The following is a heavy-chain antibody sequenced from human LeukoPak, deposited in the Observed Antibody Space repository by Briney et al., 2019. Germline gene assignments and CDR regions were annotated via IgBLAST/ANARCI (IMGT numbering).Heavy chain of an antibody. Sequence: SETLSLTCTVSGGSISSYYWSWIRQPPGKGLGWIGYIYYSGSTNYNPSLKSRVTISVDTPKNQFSLKLSSVTAADTAVYYCARDSDFWSGYYYMDVWGKGTTVTVSS. CDR1: GGSISSYY. J-gene: IGHJ6*03. V-gene: IGHV4-59*01. CDR3: ARDSDFWSGYYYMDV. D-gene: IGHD3-3*01. CDR2: IYYSGST.